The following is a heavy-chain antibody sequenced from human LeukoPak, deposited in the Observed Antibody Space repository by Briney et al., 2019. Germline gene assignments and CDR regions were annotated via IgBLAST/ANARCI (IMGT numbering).Heavy chain of an antibody. V-gene: IGHV5-51*01. Sequence: GESLKISCKGSGDSFTTYWIGWVRQMPRKGLEWMGIVYPSDSDTRISPSFQGQVTISADKSISTAYLQWSSLKASDTAMYYCARLPPGTDNWFDPWGQGTLVTVSS. D-gene: IGHD1-1*01. CDR3: ARLPPGTDNWFDP. CDR2: VYPSDSDT. J-gene: IGHJ5*02. CDR1: GDSFTTYW.